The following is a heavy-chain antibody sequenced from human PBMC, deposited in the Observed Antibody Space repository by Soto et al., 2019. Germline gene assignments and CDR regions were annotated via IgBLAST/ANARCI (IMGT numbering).Heavy chain of an antibody. Sequence: ASVKVSCKASGYTFTSYGISWVRQAPGQGLEWMGWISAYNGNTNYAQKLQGRVTMTTDTSTSTAHMELRSLRSDDTAVYYCARVLGVVVPAAIGYGMDVWGQGTTVTVSS. D-gene: IGHD2-2*02. J-gene: IGHJ6*02. V-gene: IGHV1-18*01. CDR3: ARVLGVVVPAAIGYGMDV. CDR2: ISAYNGNT. CDR1: GYTFTSYG.